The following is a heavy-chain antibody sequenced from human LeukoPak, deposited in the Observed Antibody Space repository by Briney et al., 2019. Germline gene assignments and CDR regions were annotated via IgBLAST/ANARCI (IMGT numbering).Heavy chain of an antibody. V-gene: IGHV3-53*01. D-gene: IGHD1-26*01. Sequence: GGSLRLSCAASGFTVSSNYVSWVRQAPGKGLEWVSVIYSGGSAYFADSVKGRFTISRDNSKNTLYLQMNSLRAEDTAVYYCARDRRDSGTYYADYWGQGTLVTVSS. J-gene: IGHJ4*02. CDR1: GFTVSSNY. CDR2: IYSGGSA. CDR3: ARDRRDSGTYYADY.